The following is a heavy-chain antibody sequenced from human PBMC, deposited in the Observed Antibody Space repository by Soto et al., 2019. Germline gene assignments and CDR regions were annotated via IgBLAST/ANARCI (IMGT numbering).Heavy chain of an antibody. CDR3: ARDDYLYYYGMDV. CDR2: INAGNGNT. V-gene: IGHV1-3*01. CDR1: GYTFTSYA. Sequence: QVQLVQSGAEAKKPGASVKVSCKASGYTFTSYAMHWVRQAPGVRQAPGQRLEWMGWINAGNGNTKYSQKFQGRVTITRDTSASTAYMELSSLRSEDTAVYYCARDDYLYYYGMDVWGQGTTVTVSS. D-gene: IGHD4-17*01. J-gene: IGHJ6*02.